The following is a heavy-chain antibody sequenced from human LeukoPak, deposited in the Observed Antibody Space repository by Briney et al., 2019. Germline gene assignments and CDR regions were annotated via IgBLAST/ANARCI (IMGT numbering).Heavy chain of an antibody. D-gene: IGHD3-22*01. CDR1: GFTFSDYY. V-gene: IGHV3-11*04. CDR2: ISSSGSTI. J-gene: IGHJ6*03. CDR3: ARDKYYYDSSGYTTYYYYMDV. Sequence: GGSLRLSCAASGFTFSDYYMSWIRQAPGKGLEWVSYISSSGSTIYYADSVKGRFTISRDNAKNSLYLQMNSLRAEDTAVYYCARDKYYYDSSGYTTYYYYMDVWGKGTTVTVSS.